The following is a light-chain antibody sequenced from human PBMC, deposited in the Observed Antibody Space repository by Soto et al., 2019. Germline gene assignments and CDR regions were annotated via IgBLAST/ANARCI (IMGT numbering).Light chain of an antibody. V-gene: IGKV3-15*01. Sequence: EIVMTQSPATVSVSPGERATLSCRASQSISTNVAWYQQKPGRARRLLIDDASTRATGISRRFRGSGSGTEFTLTISSLQSEDLAIYYCQQYNNGPPRTVGGGTKGEI. J-gene: IGKJ4*01. CDR2: DAS. CDR3: QQYNNGPPRT. CDR1: QSISTN.